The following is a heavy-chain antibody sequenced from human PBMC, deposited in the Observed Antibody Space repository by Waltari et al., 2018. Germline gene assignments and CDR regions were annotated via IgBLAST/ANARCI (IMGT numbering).Heavy chain of an antibody. D-gene: IGHD3-16*02. CDR3: ATAARRRDVGDLS. Sequence: EVQLVESGGGWVQPGGSLRLSGGVAGVTFSIYGMNWVRQAPGKGLEWVSYISGSSSTIYYADSVKGRFTISRDNAKNSMHLQMSSLRAEDTAVYYCATAARRRDVGDLSWGQGTLVTVSS. CDR1: GVTFSIYG. V-gene: IGHV3-48*01. CDR2: ISGSSSTI. J-gene: IGHJ4*02.